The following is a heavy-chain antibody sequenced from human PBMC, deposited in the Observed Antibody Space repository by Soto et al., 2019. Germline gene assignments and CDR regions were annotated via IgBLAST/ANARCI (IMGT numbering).Heavy chain of an antibody. V-gene: IGHV2-5*02. Sequence: QITLKESGPTLVKPTQPLTLTCTFSGFSLTTDRVGVGWIRQPPGEALEWLAVIYWDDTKTYRPSLERRLTIPQDTSQNQVAPTMTNMASVDTATYYCAHAYGGRSLYWGQGTLVTVSS. CDR2: IYWDDTK. CDR1: GFSLTTDRVG. CDR3: AHAYGGRSLY. D-gene: IGHD1-26*01. J-gene: IGHJ4*02.